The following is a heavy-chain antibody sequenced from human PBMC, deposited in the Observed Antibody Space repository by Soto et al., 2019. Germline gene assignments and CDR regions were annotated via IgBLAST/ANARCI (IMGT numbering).Heavy chain of an antibody. D-gene: IGHD5-12*01. CDR3: AKEKFRRGPNPMYAMDL. Sequence: QEQLVESGGGVVQPGRSLRLSCAATGFAFSTYGMHWVRQAPGKGREWVAAISYDGNEKYYADSLQGRFTISRDNSKNALYLQVNSLRGEDTAVYYCAKEKFRRGPNPMYAMDLWGQGTTVTVSS. V-gene: IGHV3-30*18. CDR1: GFAFSTYG. J-gene: IGHJ6*02. CDR2: ISYDGNEK.